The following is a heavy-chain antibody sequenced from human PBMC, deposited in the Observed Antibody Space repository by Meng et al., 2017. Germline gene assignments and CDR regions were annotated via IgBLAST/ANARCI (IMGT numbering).Heavy chain of an antibody. Sequence: VQLVQSGAEVKKPGSSVKVSCKASGGTFSSYTISWVRQAPGQGLEWMGRIIPILGIANYAQKFQGRVTITTDKSMSTAYMELSSLRSEDTAVYYCARDPHYYDSRGEFDPWGQGTLVTVSS. CDR3: ARDPHYYDSRGEFDP. V-gene: IGHV1-69*08. D-gene: IGHD3-22*01. CDR1: GGTFSSYT. CDR2: IIPILGIA. J-gene: IGHJ5*02.